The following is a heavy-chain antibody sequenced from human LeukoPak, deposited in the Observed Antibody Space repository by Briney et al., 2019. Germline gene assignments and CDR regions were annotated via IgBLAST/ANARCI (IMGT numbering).Heavy chain of an antibody. D-gene: IGHD3-3*01. V-gene: IGHV4-34*01. CDR1: GGSFSGYY. Sequence: QTSETLSLTCAVYGGSFSGYYWSWIRQPPGKGLEWIGEINHSGSTNYNPSLKSRVTISVDTSKNQFSLKLSSVTAADTAVYYCARRGTYDFWSDYWGQGTLVTVSS. J-gene: IGHJ4*02. CDR2: INHSGST. CDR3: ARRGTYDFWSDY.